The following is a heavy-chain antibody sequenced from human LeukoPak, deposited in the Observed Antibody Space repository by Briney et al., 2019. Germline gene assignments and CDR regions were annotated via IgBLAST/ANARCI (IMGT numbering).Heavy chain of an antibody. D-gene: IGHD1-1*01. CDR1: GYTFTSYG. Sequence: ASVKVSCKASGYTFTSYGISWVRQAPGQGLEWMGGIIPIFGTANYAQKFQGRVTITTDESTSTAYMELSSLTSEDTAMYYCTRGPSLHTNWVGGRWFDPWGQGTLVTVSS. CDR3: TRGPSLHTNWVGGRWFDP. V-gene: IGHV1-69*05. CDR2: IIPIFGTA. J-gene: IGHJ5*02.